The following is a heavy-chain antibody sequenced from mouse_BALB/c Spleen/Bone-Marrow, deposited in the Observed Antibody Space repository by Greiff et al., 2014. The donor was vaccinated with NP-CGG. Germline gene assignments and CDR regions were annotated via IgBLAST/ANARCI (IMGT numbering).Heavy chain of an antibody. CDR3: ARSRYGIY. CDR2: INPNSGDP. J-gene: IGHJ2*01. V-gene: IGHV1-26*01. Sequence: EVKLVESGPELVKPGASVKMSCKASGYTFTDYYMKWVKQNHGKSLEWIGDINPNSGDPFYNQKFKGKATLTVDKSSSTAYMQLNSLTSEDSAVYYCARSRYGIYWGQGTTLTVSS. CDR1: GYTFTDYY. D-gene: IGHD2-14*01.